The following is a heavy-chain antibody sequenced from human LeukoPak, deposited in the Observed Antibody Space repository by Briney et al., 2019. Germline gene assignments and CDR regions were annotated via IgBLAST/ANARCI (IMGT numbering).Heavy chain of an antibody. CDR2: INHSGST. CDR3: ARNTIGYCSSTSCQDYFDY. Sequence: SETLSLTCAVYGGSFSGYYWSWIRQPPGKGLEWIGEINHSGSTNYNPSLKSRVTISVDTSKNQFSLKLSSVTAADTAVYYCARNTIGYCSSTSCQDYFDYWGQGTLVTVSS. V-gene: IGHV4-34*01. CDR1: GGSFSGYY. J-gene: IGHJ4*02. D-gene: IGHD2-2*01.